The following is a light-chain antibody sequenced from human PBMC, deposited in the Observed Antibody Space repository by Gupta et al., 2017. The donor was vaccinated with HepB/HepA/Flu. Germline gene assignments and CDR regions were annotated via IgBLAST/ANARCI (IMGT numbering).Light chain of an antibody. Sequence: QSVLTQPPSASGTPGQRVSLSCSGSKSNIGSNPVNWYQQFPGRAPKLLIYNNNQRPSGVPDRFSGSKSGTSASLAISGLQSEDEADYFCAAWDDSLSGPVVFGGGTKLTVL. J-gene: IGLJ2*01. CDR2: NNN. CDR1: KSNIGSNP. CDR3: AAWDDSLSGPVV. V-gene: IGLV1-44*01.